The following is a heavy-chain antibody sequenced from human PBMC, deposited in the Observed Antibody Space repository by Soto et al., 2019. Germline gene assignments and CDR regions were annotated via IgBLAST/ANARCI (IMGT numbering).Heavy chain of an antibody. CDR2: IYYSGST. Sequence: QVQLQESGPGLVKPSQTLSLTCTVSGGSISSGGYYWSWIRQHPGKGLAWIGYIYYSGSTYYNPSLKSRVTISVDTSKNQFSLKLSSVTAADTAVYYCARIKPAAAAYFDYWGQGTLVTVSS. D-gene: IGHD2-2*01. J-gene: IGHJ4*02. V-gene: IGHV4-31*03. CDR1: GGSISSGGYY. CDR3: ARIKPAAAAYFDY.